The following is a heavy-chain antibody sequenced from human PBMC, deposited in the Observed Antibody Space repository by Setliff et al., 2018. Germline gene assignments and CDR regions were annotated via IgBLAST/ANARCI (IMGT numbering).Heavy chain of an antibody. V-gene: IGHV3-30*02. CDR3: RLWFGELLRDY. CDR1: GFPFSTYG. CDR2: IRYDGSYK. Sequence: HPGGSLRLSCAASGFPFSTYGMHWVRQAPGKGLEWVAFIRYDGSYKYYEDSVKGRFTISRDNSKNTLYLQMSSLRTEDTAVYYCRLWFGELLRDYWGQGTLVTVSS. J-gene: IGHJ4*02. D-gene: IGHD3-10*01.